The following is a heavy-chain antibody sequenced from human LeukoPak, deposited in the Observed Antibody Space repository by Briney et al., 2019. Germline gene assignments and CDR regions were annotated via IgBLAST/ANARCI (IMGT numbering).Heavy chain of an antibody. V-gene: IGHV3-23*01. CDR2: ISCSGGST. D-gene: IGHD5-18*01. J-gene: IGHJ4*02. Sequence: GALGLSFAASGFTFSSYAMRWVRPAPGKGLEWGSAISCSGGSTYYADSVKGRFTISRDNSTNTLYLQMNSLRAEDTAVYYCAKGRGYSYGLDYWGQGTLVTVSS. CDR3: AKGRGYSYGLDY. CDR1: GFTFSSYA.